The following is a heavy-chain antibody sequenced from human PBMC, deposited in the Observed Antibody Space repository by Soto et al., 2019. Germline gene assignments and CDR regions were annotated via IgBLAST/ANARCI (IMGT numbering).Heavy chain of an antibody. J-gene: IGHJ4*02. CDR2: ISTYNGNT. CDR1: GYPFTDYG. V-gene: IGHV1-18*04. Sequence: ASVKVSCKASGYPFTDYGISWVRQAPGQGLEWMGWISTYNGNTEYAHKSQGRVTLTGDTSISTAYMELNTLKSDDSALYYCVRDTGRSLASVRFDAWGQGTLVTVSS. D-gene: IGHD1-1*01. CDR3: VRDTGRSLASVRFDA.